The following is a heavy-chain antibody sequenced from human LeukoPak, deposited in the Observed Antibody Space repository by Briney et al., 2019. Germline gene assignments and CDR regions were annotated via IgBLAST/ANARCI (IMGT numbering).Heavy chain of an antibody. CDR2: FYSGGNT. CDR3: ARGSGWYDSNRSIRDAFDI. CDR1: GFTVSSNY. V-gene: IGHV3-66*01. D-gene: IGHD6-19*01. J-gene: IGHJ3*02. Sequence: PGGSLRLSCAASGFTVSSNYMSWVRQAPGKGLEWVSVFYSGGNTYYADSVKGRFTISRDNSKNTLYLQMNSLRAEDTAVYYCARGSGWYDSNRSIRDAFDIWGQGTMVTVSS.